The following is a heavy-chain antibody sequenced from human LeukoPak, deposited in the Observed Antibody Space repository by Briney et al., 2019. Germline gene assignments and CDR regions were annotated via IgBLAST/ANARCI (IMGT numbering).Heavy chain of an antibody. CDR3: AKSGYNRFDY. Sequence: GGSLRLSCAASGFTFSSSAMSWVRQAPGKGLEWVSSISGSGSGGSTYYADSVKGRFTISRDNSKNTLYLQMNSLIAEDTAVYYCAKSGYNRFDYWGQGTLVTVSS. V-gene: IGHV3-23*01. CDR1: GFTFSSSA. CDR2: ISGSGSGGST. J-gene: IGHJ4*02. D-gene: IGHD5-24*01.